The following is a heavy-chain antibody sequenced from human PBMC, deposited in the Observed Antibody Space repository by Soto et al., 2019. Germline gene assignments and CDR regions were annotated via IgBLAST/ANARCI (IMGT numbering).Heavy chain of an antibody. J-gene: IGHJ4*02. D-gene: IGHD6-19*01. CDR2: ISSSSSYI. CDR3: ARDGVWGRARQWLALDY. Sequence: VQLVGSGGGLVKPGGSLRLSCAASGFTFSTYSMNWVRQAPGKGLEWVSSISSSSSYIYYADSVKGRFTISRDNAKNSLNLQMNSLRADDTAVYYCARDGVWGRARQWLALDYWGQGTLVTVSS. CDR1: GFTFSTYS. V-gene: IGHV3-21*01.